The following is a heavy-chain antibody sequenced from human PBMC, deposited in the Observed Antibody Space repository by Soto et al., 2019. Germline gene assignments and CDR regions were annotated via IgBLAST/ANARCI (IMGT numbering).Heavy chain of an antibody. D-gene: IGHD3-22*01. Sequence: GGSLRLSCAASEFTFSNYAMSWVRQAPGKGLEWVSAISYSGGTTYYADSVKGRFTISRDNSKNTLYPQMNSLRAEDTAVYYCAKNPGYYYDSTGYHFDYWGQGTLVTVSS. V-gene: IGHV3-23*01. J-gene: IGHJ4*02. CDR3: AKNPGYYYDSTGYHFDY. CDR2: ISYSGGTT. CDR1: EFTFSNYA.